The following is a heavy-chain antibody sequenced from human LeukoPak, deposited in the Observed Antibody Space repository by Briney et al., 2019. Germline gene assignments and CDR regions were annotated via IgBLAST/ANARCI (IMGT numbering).Heavy chain of an antibody. CDR2: IIPIFGTA. D-gene: IGHD1-26*01. Sequence: SVKVSCKASGGTFSSYAISWVRQAPGQGLEWMGGIIPIFGTANYAQKFQGRVTITADESTSTAYMELSSLRSEDTAVYYCAREKRELLHKNFDYWGQGTLVTVSS. J-gene: IGHJ4*02. V-gene: IGHV1-69*13. CDR3: AREKRELLHKNFDY. CDR1: GGTFSSYA.